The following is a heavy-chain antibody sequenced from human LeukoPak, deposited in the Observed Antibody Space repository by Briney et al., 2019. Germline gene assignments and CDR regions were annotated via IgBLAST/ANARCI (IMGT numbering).Heavy chain of an antibody. J-gene: IGHJ4*02. Sequence: SETLSLTCTVFGDSISSYYWNWIRQPAGKGLEWIGRVYTSGSTNYNPSLKSRVTMSVDTSKNQFSLKVNSVTAADTAVYYCARGRFGKYYFDYWGQGTLVTVPS. CDR3: ARGRFGKYYFDY. CDR1: GDSISSYY. CDR2: VYTSGST. D-gene: IGHD3-10*01. V-gene: IGHV4-4*07.